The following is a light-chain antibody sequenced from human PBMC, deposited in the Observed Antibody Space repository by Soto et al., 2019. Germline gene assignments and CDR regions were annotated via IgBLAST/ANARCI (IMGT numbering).Light chain of an antibody. J-gene: IGLJ2*01. V-gene: IGLV1-47*02. CDR3: TAWDDSLSGRV. CDR2: SNN. CDR1: SSNIGSNY. Sequence: QSVLTQPPSASGTPGQTVTISCSGSSSNIGSNYVYWYQQFPGTAPKLLIYSNNQRPSGVPDRFSGSRSGTSASLAISGRRSEDEADYHCTAWDDSLSGRVFGGGTKLTVL.